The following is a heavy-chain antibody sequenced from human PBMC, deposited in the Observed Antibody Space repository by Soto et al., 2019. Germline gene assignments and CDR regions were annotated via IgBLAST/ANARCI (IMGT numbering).Heavy chain of an antibody. D-gene: IGHD3-9*01. CDR2: IYYSGST. CDR3: ARALSADYDILTGYYGPIKGWFDP. J-gene: IGHJ5*02. Sequence: XETLCLTFTVAGVPMSSYYWSWIRQHPGKGLDSIGYIYYSGSTNYNPSLKSRVTISVDTSKNQFSLKLSSVTAADTAVYYCARALSADYDILTGYYGPIKGWFDPWGQGTLVTVSS. V-gene: IGHV4-59*01. CDR1: GVPMSSYY.